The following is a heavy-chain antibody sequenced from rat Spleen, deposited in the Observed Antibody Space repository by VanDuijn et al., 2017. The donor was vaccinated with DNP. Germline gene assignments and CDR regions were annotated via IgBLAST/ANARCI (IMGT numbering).Heavy chain of an antibody. CDR3: TRCSTRAARLFDN. Sequence: EVQLVESGGGLVQPGRSLKLSCAASGFTFSNSGMHWIRQAPTKGLAGVPSISPSGGGTYYRDSLKGRFTISRDNTESTLYLQMDSLRSEDTATYYCTRCSTRAARLFDNWGQGAMVTVSS. J-gene: IGHJ2*01. CDR1: GFTFSNSG. CDR2: ISPSGGGT. D-gene: IGHD4-1*01. V-gene: IGHV5-19*01.